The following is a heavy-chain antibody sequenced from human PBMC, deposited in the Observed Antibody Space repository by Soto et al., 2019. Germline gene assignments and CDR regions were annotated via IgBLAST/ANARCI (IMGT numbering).Heavy chain of an antibody. CDR2: IYYSGST. V-gene: IGHV4-39*07. CDR1: GGSISSSSYY. Sequence: SETLSLTCTVSGGSISSSSYYWGWIRQPPGKGLEWIGSIYYSGSTYYNPSLKSRVTISVDTSKNQFSLKLSSVTAADTAVYYCARQSWYYDFWSGYYGAFDIWGQGTMVTASS. J-gene: IGHJ3*02. CDR3: ARQSWYYDFWSGYYGAFDI. D-gene: IGHD3-3*01.